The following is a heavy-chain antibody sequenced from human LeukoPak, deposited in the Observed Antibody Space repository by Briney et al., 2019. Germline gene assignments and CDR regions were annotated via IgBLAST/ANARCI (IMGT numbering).Heavy chain of an antibody. CDR3: VRGRSDWAGTDY. CDR2: LNDDGTYV. D-gene: IGHD2-21*02. J-gene: IGHJ4*02. CDR1: GFTFSSHW. Sequence: PGGSLRLSCVVSGFTFSSHWMHWVRQAPGKGLVWVSRLNDDGTYVDYADSVRGRFTISRDNAKNMLHLQMNSLRVEDTAVYYCVRGRSDWAGTDYWGQGTLVTVSS. V-gene: IGHV3-74*01.